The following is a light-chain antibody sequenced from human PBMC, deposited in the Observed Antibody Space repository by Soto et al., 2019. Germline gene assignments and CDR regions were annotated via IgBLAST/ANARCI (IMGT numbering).Light chain of an antibody. CDR2: AAS. Sequence: DIQLTQSPSFLSASVGDRVTITCRASQGISSDLAWYQQKPGKAPKLLIYAASTLRSGVPSRFSGSGSGREFTLTISSLQPEDCATYSCQQLNSYSLPSGGGTKVEI. CDR1: QGISSD. J-gene: IGKJ4*01. CDR3: QQLNSYSLP. V-gene: IGKV1-9*01.